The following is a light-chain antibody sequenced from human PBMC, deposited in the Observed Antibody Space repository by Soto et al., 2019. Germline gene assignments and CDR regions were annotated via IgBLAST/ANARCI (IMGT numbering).Light chain of an antibody. J-gene: IGLJ2*01. CDR3: SAYTTSNTLV. CDR2: DVT. Sequence: QSALTQPASVSGSPGQSITISCTGTSSDVGAYDYVCWYQQHPGRAPKLMIYDVTSRPSGVSHRFSGSRSDDTASLTISGLQAEDEADYYCSAYTTSNTLVLGGGTKLTVL. V-gene: IGLV2-14*03. CDR1: SSDVGAYDY.